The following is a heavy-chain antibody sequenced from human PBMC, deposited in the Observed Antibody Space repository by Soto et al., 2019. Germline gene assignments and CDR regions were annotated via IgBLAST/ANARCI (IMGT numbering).Heavy chain of an antibody. CDR2: ITVDSETI. CDR1: GLRFCDHA. V-gene: IGHV3-48*02. J-gene: IGHJ4*02. D-gene: IGHD3-10*01. Sequence: GGSLRLSCVVSGLRFCDHAMNWVRQAPGKGLDWVSFITVDSETIYYADSVKGRFTISRDNAKNSLYLQMNSLRDEDTAVYYCARHFVAVVIKGWGYWGQGTLVTVSS. CDR3: ARHFVAVVIKGWGY.